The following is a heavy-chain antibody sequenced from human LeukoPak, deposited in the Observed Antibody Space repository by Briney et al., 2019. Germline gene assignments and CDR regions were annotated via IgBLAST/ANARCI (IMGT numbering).Heavy chain of an antibody. Sequence: ASVKVSCKASGYTFTSYYMHRVRQAPGQGLEWMGWINPNSGGTNYAQKFQGRVTMTRVTSISTAYMELSRLRSDDTAVYYCARANMVRGVGLFFDRNWFDPWGQGTLVTVSS. CDR3: ARANMVRGVGLFFDRNWFDP. J-gene: IGHJ5*02. CDR2: INPNSGGT. D-gene: IGHD3-10*01. V-gene: IGHV1-2*02. CDR1: GYTFTSYY.